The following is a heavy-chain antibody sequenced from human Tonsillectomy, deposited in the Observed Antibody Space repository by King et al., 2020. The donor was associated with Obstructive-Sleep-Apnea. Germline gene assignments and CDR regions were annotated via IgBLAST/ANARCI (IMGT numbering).Heavy chain of an antibody. J-gene: IGHJ6*02. V-gene: IGHV1-8*01. Sequence: VQLVESGAEVEKPGASVKVSCKASGYTFTSYDINWVRQATGQGLEWMGWMNPNSGNTGYAQKFQGRVTMTRNTSISTAYMEMSSLRSEDTAVYYWARGGAGSSTRGYYYGMDVRGQGTTVTVSS. CDR3: ARGGAGSSTRGYYYGMDV. CDR1: GYTFTSYD. D-gene: IGHD2-2*01. CDR2: MNPNSGNT.